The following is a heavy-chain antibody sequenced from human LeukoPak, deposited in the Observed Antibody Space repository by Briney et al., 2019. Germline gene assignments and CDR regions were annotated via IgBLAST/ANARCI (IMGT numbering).Heavy chain of an antibody. V-gene: IGHV3-30-3*01. CDR2: ISYDGSNK. Sequence: GRSLRLSCAASGFTFSSYAMHWVRQAPGKGLEWVAVISYDGSNKYYADSVKGRFTISRDNSKNTLYLQMNSLRAEDTAVYYCARDYSSGWAYFDYWGQGTLVTVS. CDR3: ARDYSSGWAYFDY. D-gene: IGHD6-19*01. J-gene: IGHJ4*02. CDR1: GFTFSSYA.